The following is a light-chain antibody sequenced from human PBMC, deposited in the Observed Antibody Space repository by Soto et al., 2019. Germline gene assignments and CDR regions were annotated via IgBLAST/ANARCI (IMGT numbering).Light chain of an antibody. J-gene: IGKJ1*01. CDR1: QSVSNSY. Sequence: EIVLPQSPGTLSLSPGERVTLSCRASQSVSNSYLAWYQQKPGQANRLLIYAASTRATGIPERFSGSGSGTDFTLTISRLEPEEFAVYHCNKYGSAPRTVGNGNKVDIK. CDR3: NKYGSAPRT. V-gene: IGKV3-20*01. CDR2: AAS.